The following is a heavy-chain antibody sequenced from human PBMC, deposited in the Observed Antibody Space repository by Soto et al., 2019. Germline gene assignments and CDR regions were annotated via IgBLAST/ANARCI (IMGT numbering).Heavy chain of an antibody. D-gene: IGHD1-7*01. CDR3: AKGFGNYRAFDY. Sequence: SLRLSCAASGFSFSTYGMHWVRQAPGKGLEWVAFISNDGSNKYYADSVKGRFTISRDNSKNTLYLQMNSLRAEDTAVYYCAKGFGNYRAFDYWGQGTLVTVSS. V-gene: IGHV3-30*18. J-gene: IGHJ4*02. CDR1: GFSFSTYG. CDR2: ISNDGSNK.